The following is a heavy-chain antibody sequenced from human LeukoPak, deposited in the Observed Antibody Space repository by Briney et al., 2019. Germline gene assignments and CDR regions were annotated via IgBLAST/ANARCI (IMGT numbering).Heavy chain of an antibody. CDR2: VYYSGST. CDR1: GGSISSSSYY. J-gene: IGHJ5*02. V-gene: IGHV4-39*07. CDR3: ARDRYYYDSSAYYYRFDP. Sequence: SVTLSLTCTVSGGSISSSSYYWGWIRQPPGKGLEWIGSVYYSGSTYYNPSLKSRVTISVDTSKNQFSLRLSSVTAADSAVYYCARDRYYYDSSAYYYRFDPWGQGTLVTVSS. D-gene: IGHD3-22*01.